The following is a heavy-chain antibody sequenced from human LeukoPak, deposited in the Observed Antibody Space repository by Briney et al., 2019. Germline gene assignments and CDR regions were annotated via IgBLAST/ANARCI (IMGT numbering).Heavy chain of an antibody. CDR2: INWNGGST. CDR3: ARGIDDGDNWFDP. J-gene: IGHJ5*02. D-gene: IGHD1-1*01. CDR1: GFTFSNYA. Sequence: PGGSLRLSCAASGFTFSNYAMNWVRQAPGKGLEWVSGINWNGGSTGYADSVKGRFTISRDNAKNSLYLQMNSLRAEDTALYYCARGIDDGDNWFDPWGQGTLVTVSS. V-gene: IGHV3-20*04.